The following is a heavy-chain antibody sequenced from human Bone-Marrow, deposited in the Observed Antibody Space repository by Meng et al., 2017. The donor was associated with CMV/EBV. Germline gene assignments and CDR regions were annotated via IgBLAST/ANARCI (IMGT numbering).Heavy chain of an antibody. Sequence: GDSLKISCAASGFTFSSYSMNWVRQAPGKGLEWVSSISSSSSYIYYADSVKGRFTISRDNAKNSLYLQMNSQRAEDTAVYYCAREGDDFWSGYRFDYWGQGTLVTVSS. V-gene: IGHV3-21*01. D-gene: IGHD3-3*01. CDR2: ISSSSSYI. J-gene: IGHJ4*02. CDR3: AREGDDFWSGYRFDY. CDR1: GFTFSSYS.